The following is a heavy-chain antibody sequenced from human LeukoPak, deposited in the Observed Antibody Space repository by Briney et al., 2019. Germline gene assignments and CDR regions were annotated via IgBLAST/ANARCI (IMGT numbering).Heavy chain of an antibody. Sequence: SETLSLTCTVSGGSISSYYWSWIRQPPGKGLEWIGYIYYSGSTNYNPSLKSRVTISVDTSKNQFSLKLSSVTAADTAVHYCARGYSSSWTPNDAFDIWGQGTMVTVSS. V-gene: IGHV4-59*01. D-gene: IGHD6-13*01. CDR1: GGSISSYY. J-gene: IGHJ3*02. CDR2: IYYSGST. CDR3: ARGYSSSWTPNDAFDI.